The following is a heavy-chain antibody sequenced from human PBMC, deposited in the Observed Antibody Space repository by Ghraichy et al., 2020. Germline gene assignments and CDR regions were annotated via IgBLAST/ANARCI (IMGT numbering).Heavy chain of an antibody. CDR1: GSTFNDYN. D-gene: IGHD3-3*01. Sequence: LSLTCEAYGSTFNDYNMHWVRQTPGKGLKWVSQIKSDGTFVNYADSVRGRFTISRDNAKNKVYLQMNSLRVDDTAVYYCARDVRGYHVYWGQGALVTVSS. CDR3: ARDVRGYHVY. CDR2: IKSDGTFV. V-gene: IGHV3-74*01. J-gene: IGHJ4*02.